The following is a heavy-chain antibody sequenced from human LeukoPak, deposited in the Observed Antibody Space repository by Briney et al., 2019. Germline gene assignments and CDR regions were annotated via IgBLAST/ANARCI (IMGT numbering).Heavy chain of an antibody. CDR2: IYPGDSDS. D-gene: IGHD6-13*01. CDR3: ARQGSSWYGEFDY. V-gene: IGHV5-51*01. J-gene: IGHJ4*02. Sequence: ASVKVSCKASGYTFTSYGISWVRQAPGQGLEWMGIIYPGDSDSRYSPSFQGLVTISADKSINTAYLQWSSLKASDTAMYYCARQGSSWYGEFDYWGQGTLVTVSS. CDR1: GYTFTSYG.